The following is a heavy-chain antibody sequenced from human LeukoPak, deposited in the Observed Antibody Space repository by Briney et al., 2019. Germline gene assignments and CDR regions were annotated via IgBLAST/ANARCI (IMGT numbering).Heavy chain of an antibody. V-gene: IGHV3-7*01. CDR3: ARDPINIATAANGFDY. D-gene: IGHD6-13*01. J-gene: IGHJ4*02. CDR2: IKQDGSEK. CDR1: GFTLSSYW. Sequence: GGSLRLSCAASGFTLSSYWMSWVRQAPGKGLEWVANIKQDGSEKYYVDSVKGRFTISRDNAKNSLHLQMNSLRVEDTALYYCARDPINIATAANGFDYWGQGTLVTVSS.